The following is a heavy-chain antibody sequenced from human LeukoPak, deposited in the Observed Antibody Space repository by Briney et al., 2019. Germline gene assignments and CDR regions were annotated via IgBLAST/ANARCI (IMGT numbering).Heavy chain of an antibody. CDR3: ARGGDYYDSSGYFWRPAEIDY. CDR2: INRDGSTT. Sequence: QPGGSLRLSCAASGFTFSSYWMHWVRQAPGKGLVWVSRINRDGSTTTYADSVKGRFTVSRDNAKNTLNLQMNSLRAEDTAEYYCARGGDYYDSSGYFWRPAEIDYWGQGTLVTVSS. J-gene: IGHJ4*02. CDR1: GFTFSSYW. D-gene: IGHD3-22*01. V-gene: IGHV3-74*03.